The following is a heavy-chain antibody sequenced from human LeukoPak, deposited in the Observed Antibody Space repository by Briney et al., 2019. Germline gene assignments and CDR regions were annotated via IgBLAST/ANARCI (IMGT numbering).Heavy chain of an antibody. CDR3: AKEPSYIWGTYRYTDYFDY. Sequence: PAGGSLRLSCAASGFTFSKYWLHWLRQAPGKGLVWVSRINPDDKSASYADSVKGRFTIARDNAKNSLYLQMSSLRAEDTAVYYCAKEPSYIWGTYRYTDYFDYWGQGTLVTVSS. J-gene: IGHJ4*02. V-gene: IGHV3-74*01. D-gene: IGHD3-16*02. CDR1: GFTFSKYW. CDR2: INPDDKSA.